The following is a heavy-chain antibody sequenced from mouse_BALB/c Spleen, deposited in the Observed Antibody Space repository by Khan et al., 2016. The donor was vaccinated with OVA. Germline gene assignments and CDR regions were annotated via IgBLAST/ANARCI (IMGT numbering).Heavy chain of an antibody. CDR3: ARYDYDYDGAFAY. D-gene: IGHD2-4*01. Sequence: EVQLVESGPSLVKPSQTLSLTCSVTGDSITSGYWNWIRKFPGNKLEYMGYISYSGSTYYNPSLKSRISITRDTFKNQYYLQLNSVTTEDTATYYCARYDYDYDGAFAYWGQGTLVTVSA. J-gene: IGHJ3*01. CDR2: ISYSGST. V-gene: IGHV3-8*02. CDR1: GDSITSGY.